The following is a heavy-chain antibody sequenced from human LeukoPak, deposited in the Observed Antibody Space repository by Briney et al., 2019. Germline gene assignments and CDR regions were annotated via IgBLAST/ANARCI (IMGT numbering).Heavy chain of an antibody. Sequence: GSLRLSRAASGLTFRSYWMSWVRQPPGKGLEWVGNVYYSGTTYYNPSLKSRVTISIDTSKNHFSLRLSSVTAADTAVYYCARGRKVVGEFWSPYYYHYMDVWGKGTTVTVSS. D-gene: IGHD3-10*01. CDR2: VYYSGTT. CDR1: GLTFRSYW. V-gene: IGHV4-4*02. CDR3: ARGRKVVGEFWSPYYYHYMDV. J-gene: IGHJ6*03.